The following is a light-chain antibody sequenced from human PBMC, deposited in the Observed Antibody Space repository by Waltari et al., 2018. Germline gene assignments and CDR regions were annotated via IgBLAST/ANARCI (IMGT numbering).Light chain of an antibody. CDR3: QQYNSCPWT. Sequence: DIQMAQSPSTLSASVGDRVTITCRASQSISSWLAWYQQKPGKAPNLLIYKASALESGVPSRFSGSGSATDFTLTISGLQPDDFATYFCQQYNSCPWTFGQGTKVEIK. J-gene: IGKJ1*01. CDR2: KAS. CDR1: QSISSW. V-gene: IGKV1-5*03.